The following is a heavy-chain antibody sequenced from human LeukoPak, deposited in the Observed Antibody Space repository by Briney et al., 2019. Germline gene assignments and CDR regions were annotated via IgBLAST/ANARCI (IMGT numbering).Heavy chain of an antibody. Sequence: SETLSLTCTVSGGSISSGGYYWSWIRQHPGKGLEWIGYIYYSGSTYYNPSPKSRVTISVDTSKNQFSLKLSSVTAADTAVYYCARGYYVWGSYRSYYFDYWGQGTLVTVSS. CDR3: ARGYYVWGSYRSYYFDY. CDR1: GGSISSGGYY. J-gene: IGHJ4*02. D-gene: IGHD3-16*02. V-gene: IGHV4-31*03. CDR2: IYYSGST.